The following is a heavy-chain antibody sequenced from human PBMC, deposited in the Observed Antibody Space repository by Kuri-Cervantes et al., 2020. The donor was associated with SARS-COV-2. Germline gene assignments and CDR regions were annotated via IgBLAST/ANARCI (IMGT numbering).Heavy chain of an antibody. CDR3: ARRPRNPGMDI. J-gene: IGHJ6*02. Sequence: GSLRLSCTVSGGSISSSSYYWGWIRQPPGKGLEWIGSIYYSGSTYYNPSPKSRVTISVDTSKTQFSLKVSSVTAADTAVYYCARRPRNPGMDIWGQGTTVTV. CDR2: IYYSGST. D-gene: IGHD1-14*01. CDR1: GGSISSSSYY. V-gene: IGHV4-39*01.